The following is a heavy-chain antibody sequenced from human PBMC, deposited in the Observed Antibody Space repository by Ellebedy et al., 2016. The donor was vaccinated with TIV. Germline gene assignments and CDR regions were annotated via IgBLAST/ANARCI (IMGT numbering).Heavy chain of an antibody. CDR3: AREGVVPAGPNWFDP. D-gene: IGHD2-2*01. V-gene: IGHV4-31*03. CDR1: GGSISSGGYY. CDR2: ISYTGST. J-gene: IGHJ5*02. Sequence: SETLSLTXSVSGGSISSGGYYWSWIRQHPGKGLEWLGYISYTGSTYYNPSLKSRVSMSVDTSENHFSLKLSSVTVADTAIYYCAREGVVPAGPNWFDPWGQGTLVTVSS.